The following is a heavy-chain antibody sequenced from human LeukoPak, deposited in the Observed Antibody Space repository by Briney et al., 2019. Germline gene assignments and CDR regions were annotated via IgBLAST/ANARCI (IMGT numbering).Heavy chain of an antibody. J-gene: IGHJ4*02. CDR3: ARELDGIQDFDY. CDR2: IKQDGGET. CDR1: GFTFSSYW. D-gene: IGHD1-1*01. Sequence: GGSLRLSCAASGFTFSSYWMSWVRQAPGKGLEWVANIKQDGGETYYVDSLKGRFTISRDNAKNSLYLQMNSLRAEDTAVYYCARELDGIQDFDYWGQGTLVTVSS. V-gene: IGHV3-7*01.